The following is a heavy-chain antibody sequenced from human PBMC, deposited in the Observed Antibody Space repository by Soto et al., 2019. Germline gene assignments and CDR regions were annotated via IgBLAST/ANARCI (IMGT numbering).Heavy chain of an antibody. CDR2: IIPVFGTP. Sequence: QVQLVQSGAEVKKPGSSVKVSCKASGGSLSNYGISWVRQAPGQGLEWMGAIIPVFGTPNYAQKFQDRVTITADESTTTVYMEVRSLTSEDTAVYYCARGDATKIVVTTYYAMDVWGQRPTVTVSS. CDR3: ARGDATKIVVTTYYAMDV. V-gene: IGHV1-69*12. CDR1: GGSLSNYG. D-gene: IGHD3-22*01. J-gene: IGHJ6*02.